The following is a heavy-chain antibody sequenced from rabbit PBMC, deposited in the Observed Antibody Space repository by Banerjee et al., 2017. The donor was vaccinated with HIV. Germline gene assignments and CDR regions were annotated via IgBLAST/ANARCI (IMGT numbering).Heavy chain of an antibody. D-gene: IGHD1-1*01. Sequence: QSLEESGGDLVKPGASLTLTCIASGVSFSGDSYMCWVRQAPGKGLEWIVCIYTGSGSTYYASWAKGRFTITKTSSTTVTLQMTSLTAADTATYFCARNEYDSGIGYNLWGPGTLVTVS. J-gene: IGHJ4*01. V-gene: IGHV1S40*01. CDR1: GVSFSGDSY. CDR3: ARNEYDSGIGYNL. CDR2: IYTGSGST.